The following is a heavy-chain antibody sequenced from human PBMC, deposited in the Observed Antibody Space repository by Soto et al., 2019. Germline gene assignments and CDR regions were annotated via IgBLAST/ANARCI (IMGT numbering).Heavy chain of an antibody. CDR3: ARVETGTTGGSDY. V-gene: IGHV3-21*01. J-gene: IGHJ4*02. D-gene: IGHD1-1*01. CDR2: ISSSSSYI. CDR1: GFTFSSYS. Sequence: GGSLRLSCAASGFTFSSYSMNWVRQAPGKGLEWVSSISSSSSYIYYADSVKGRFTISRDNAKNSLYLQRNSLRAEDTAVYYCARVETGTTGGSDYWGQGTLVTVSS.